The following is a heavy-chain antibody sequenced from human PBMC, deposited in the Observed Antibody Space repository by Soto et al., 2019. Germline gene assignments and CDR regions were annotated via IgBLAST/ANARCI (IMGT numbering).Heavy chain of an antibody. CDR1: GFTVSANY. V-gene: IGHV3-11*06. CDR3: VREIQLWFLDY. J-gene: IGHJ4*02. Sequence: GGSLRLSCAASGFTVSANYMAWIRQAPGKGLEWISYISGDSRYTNYADSVKGRFTISRDNAKNTLYLQMNSLRAEDTAVYYCVREIQLWFLDYWGQGTLVTVSS. CDR2: ISGDSRYT. D-gene: IGHD5-18*01.